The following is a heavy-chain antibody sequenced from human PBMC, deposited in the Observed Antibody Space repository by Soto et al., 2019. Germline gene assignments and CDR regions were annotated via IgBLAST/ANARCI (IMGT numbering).Heavy chain of an antibody. J-gene: IGHJ4*02. CDR1: GFTFSSYA. CDR2: IGSSGANT. V-gene: IGHV3-23*01. D-gene: IGHD3-16*02. CDR3: AKAYRTYYFDY. Sequence: GGSLRLSCVGSGFTFSSYAMRWVRQAPGKGLEWVSAIGSSGANTYYADSVKGRFTISRDNSKNTVYLQMKSLRAEDTAVYYCAKAYRTYYFDYWGQGTLVTVSS.